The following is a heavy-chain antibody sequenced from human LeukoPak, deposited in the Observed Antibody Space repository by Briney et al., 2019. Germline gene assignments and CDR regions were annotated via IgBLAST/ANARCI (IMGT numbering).Heavy chain of an antibody. Sequence: VRPGGSLILSCAASGFTFSNAWMAWVRQAPGKGLEWVGRNKSKSDGGTTDDAAPVKDRFTISRDDSKNTLYLQMNSLKTEDTAVYYCTTVKGAAGTFGYYFDYWGQGTLVSVSS. CDR3: TTVKGAAGTFGYYFDY. D-gene: IGHD3-16*01. CDR2: NKSKSDGGTT. V-gene: IGHV3-15*01. CDR1: GFTFSNAW. J-gene: IGHJ4*02.